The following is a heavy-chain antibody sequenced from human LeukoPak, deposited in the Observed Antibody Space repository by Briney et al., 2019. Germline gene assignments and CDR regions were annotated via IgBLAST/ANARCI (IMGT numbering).Heavy chain of an antibody. Sequence: SEALSLTCTVSGGSISSYYWSWILEPAGKGLEWIGRIYSSGSTNYDPSLKSRVTMSVDTSKNQFSLKLSSVTAADTAVYYCARSKAYYDSSGYVNACWRKGTLVTVSS. CDR3: ARSKAYYDSSGYVNAC. CDR1: GGSISSYY. V-gene: IGHV4-4*07. D-gene: IGHD3-22*01. J-gene: IGHJ4*02. CDR2: IYSSGST.